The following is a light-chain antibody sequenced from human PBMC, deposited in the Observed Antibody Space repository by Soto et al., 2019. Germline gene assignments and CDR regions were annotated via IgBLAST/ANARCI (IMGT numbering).Light chain of an antibody. Sequence: EIGMKQSPATVSVYPGERATLSCRASQSVSSNLAWYQQKPGQAPRLLMYGASTRATGIPARFSGSGSGTEFTLTISSLQSEDFAVYFCQQYDNWPPWTFGQGTNVDI. J-gene: IGKJ1*01. CDR3: QQYDNWPPWT. V-gene: IGKV3-15*01. CDR1: QSVSSN. CDR2: GAS.